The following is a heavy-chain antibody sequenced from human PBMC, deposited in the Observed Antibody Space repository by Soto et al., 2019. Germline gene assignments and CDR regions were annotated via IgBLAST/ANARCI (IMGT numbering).Heavy chain of an antibody. CDR2: INPNSGVT. Sequence: ASVKVSCKASGYIFTDYYINWVRQAPGQGLEWMGWINPNSGVTNYAQKFQGRVTMTRDTSISTAYMELSRLRSDDTAVYYCARPKYSSGWFYFDYWGQGTLVTVSS. CDR3: ARPKYSSGWFYFDY. D-gene: IGHD6-19*01. CDR1: GYIFTDYY. J-gene: IGHJ4*02. V-gene: IGHV1-2*02.